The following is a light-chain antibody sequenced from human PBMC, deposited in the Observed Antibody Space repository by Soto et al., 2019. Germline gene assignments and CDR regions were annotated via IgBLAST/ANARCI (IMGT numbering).Light chain of an antibody. V-gene: IGKV3-15*01. J-gene: IGKJ3*01. Sequence: DIVLTQSPDTLSVCPGERAALSWRARQSVSSDLAWYQQKPGQAPRLLIYGASTRATGIPARFSGSGSGTEFTLTISSLQSEDFAVYYCQQYNDWPSHITFGPGTKVDI. CDR2: GAS. CDR3: QQYNDWPSHIT. CDR1: QSVSSD.